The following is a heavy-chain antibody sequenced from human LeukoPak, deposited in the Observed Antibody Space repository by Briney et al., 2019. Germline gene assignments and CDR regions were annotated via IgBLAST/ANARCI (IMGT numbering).Heavy chain of an antibody. V-gene: IGHV3-64*04. CDR1: GFTFSIYT. CDR2: ISGSGTGYST. J-gene: IGHJ5*02. CDR3: IVFGDSNH. Sequence: GGSLRLSCSASGFTFSIYTMYWVRQAPGKGLEYVSTISGSGTGYSTYYADSVKGRFTISRDNSKSTLYLQINSLRVEDTAVYYCIVFGDSNHWGQGTLVTVSS. D-gene: IGHD4-17*01.